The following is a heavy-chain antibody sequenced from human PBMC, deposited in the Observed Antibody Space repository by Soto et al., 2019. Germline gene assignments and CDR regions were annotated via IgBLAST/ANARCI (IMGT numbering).Heavy chain of an antibody. J-gene: IGHJ4*02. CDR3: AHLAGLSHTDDF. CDR2: ISSDGSNR. CDR1: GFTFSDYA. Sequence: VQVVESGGGLVKPGGSLRLSCAASGFTFSDYALHRVRQAPGKGLEWVTVISSDGSNRYYADSVKGRFTISRDNSKNTLYLQMNSLRVEDTAIYICAHLAGLSHTDDFWGQGTPVTVSS. V-gene: IGHV3-30-3*01. D-gene: IGHD5-18*01.